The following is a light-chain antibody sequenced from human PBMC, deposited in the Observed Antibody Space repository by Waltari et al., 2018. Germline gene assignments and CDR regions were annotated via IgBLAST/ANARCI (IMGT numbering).Light chain of an antibody. CDR1: RSTVGSHDL. CDR3: CSDEGDNTWV. Sequence: QSALTQPASVSASPGQSITISCTGTRSTVGSHDLVSWYQQFPGKAPKLIIYDGNKRPSRVSNRFSGFQSGNTATLTISGLQAEDEADYYCCSDEGDNTWVFGGGTKVTVL. CDR2: DGN. V-gene: IGLV2-23*01. J-gene: IGLJ3*02.